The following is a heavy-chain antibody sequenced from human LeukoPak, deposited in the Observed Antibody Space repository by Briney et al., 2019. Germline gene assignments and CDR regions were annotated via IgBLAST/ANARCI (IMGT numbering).Heavy chain of an antibody. CDR3: ARGSRVVVVAATTYYFDY. CDR1: GGSFSGYY. V-gene: IGHV4-34*01. J-gene: IGHJ4*02. CDR2: INHSGST. D-gene: IGHD2-15*01. Sequence: SETLSLTCAVCGGSFSGYYWSWIRQPPGKGLEWIGEINHSGSTNYNPSLKSRVTISVDTSKNQFSPKLSSVTAADTAVYYCARGSRVVVVAATTYYFDYWGQGTLVTVSS.